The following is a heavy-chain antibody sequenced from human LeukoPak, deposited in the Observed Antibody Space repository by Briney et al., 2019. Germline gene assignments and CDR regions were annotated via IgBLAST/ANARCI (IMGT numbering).Heavy chain of an antibody. CDR2: INHSGST. Sequence: SETLSLTCAVYGGSSSGYYWSWIRQPPGKGLEWIGEINHSGSTNYNPSLKSRVTISVDTSKNQFSLKLSSVTAADTAVYYCARSAHRIVVVPAAMRHWGQGTLVTVSS. CDR3: ARSAHRIVVVPAAMRH. J-gene: IGHJ4*02. CDR1: GGSSSGYY. D-gene: IGHD2-2*01. V-gene: IGHV4-34*01.